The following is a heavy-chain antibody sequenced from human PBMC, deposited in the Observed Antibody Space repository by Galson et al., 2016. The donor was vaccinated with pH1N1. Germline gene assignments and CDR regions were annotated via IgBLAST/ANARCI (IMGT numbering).Heavy chain of an antibody. J-gene: IGHJ4*02. CDR2: IHYSGFT. CDR3: ARLMRGSYPDPLYYFDF. V-gene: IGHV4-39*01. Sequence: ETLSLTCTVSGGSLSSRNFYGGWIRQPPGKGLEWIGNIHYSGFTHYNSSLQSRVTISVDTSENQFSLRLSSVTAADTAVYYCARLMRGSYPDPLYYFDFWGQGTLVTVSS. D-gene: IGHD1-26*01. CDR1: GGSLSSRNFY.